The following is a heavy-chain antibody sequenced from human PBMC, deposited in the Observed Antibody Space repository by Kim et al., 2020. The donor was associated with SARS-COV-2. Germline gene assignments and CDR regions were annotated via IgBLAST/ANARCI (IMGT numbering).Heavy chain of an antibody. D-gene: IGHD1-26*01. CDR3: ARDRGFYSGSYTD. V-gene: IGHV3-21*01. Sequence: YADSVKGRFTISRDNAKNSLYLQMNSLRAEDTALYYCARDRGFYSGSYTDWGQGTLVTVSS. J-gene: IGHJ4*02.